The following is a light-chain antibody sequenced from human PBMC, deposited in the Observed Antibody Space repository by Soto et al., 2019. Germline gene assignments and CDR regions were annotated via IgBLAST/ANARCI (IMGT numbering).Light chain of an antibody. Sequence: QSALTQPASVSGSPGQSITISCTGTSSDVGGYNYVSWYQQHPGKAPKLMIYDVGNRPSGVSNRFSGSKSGNTGSLTISGLQPDDEADDYFSSYTSSSTYVVFGGGTKLTVL. V-gene: IGLV2-14*01. CDR3: SSYTSSSTYVV. CDR1: SSDVGGYNY. CDR2: DVG. J-gene: IGLJ2*01.